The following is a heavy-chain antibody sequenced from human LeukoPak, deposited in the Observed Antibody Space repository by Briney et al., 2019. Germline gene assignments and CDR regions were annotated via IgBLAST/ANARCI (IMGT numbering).Heavy chain of an antibody. V-gene: IGHV1-69*01. CDR1: GGTFSSYA. CDR3: ARSHIVVVTAILHYYYGMDV. Sequence: SVKVSCKASGGTFSSYAISWVRAGPGRGRECMGGIIPIFGTANYAQKFQGRVTITADESTSTAYMELSSLRSEDTAVYYCARSHIVVVTAILHYYYGMDVWGQGPTVTVSS. J-gene: IGHJ6*02. D-gene: IGHD2-21*02. CDR2: IIPIFGTA.